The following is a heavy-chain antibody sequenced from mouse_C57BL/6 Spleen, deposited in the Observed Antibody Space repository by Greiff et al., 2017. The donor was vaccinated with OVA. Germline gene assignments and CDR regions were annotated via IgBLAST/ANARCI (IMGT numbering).Heavy chain of an antibody. Sequence: QVQLQQSGAELARPGASVKLSCKASGYTFTSYGISWVKQRTGQGLEWIGEIYPRSGNTYYNEKFKGKATLTADKSSSTAYMELRSLTSEDSAVYFCAILRSFAYWGQGTLVTVSA. V-gene: IGHV1-81*01. CDR1: GYTFTSYG. J-gene: IGHJ3*01. D-gene: IGHD1-1*01. CDR3: AILRSFAY. CDR2: IYPRSGNT.